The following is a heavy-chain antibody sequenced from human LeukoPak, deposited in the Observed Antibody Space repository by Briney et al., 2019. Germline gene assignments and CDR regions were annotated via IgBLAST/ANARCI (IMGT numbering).Heavy chain of an antibody. CDR2: INPKSGDT. J-gene: IGHJ4*02. D-gene: IGHD6-19*01. V-gene: IGHV1-2*02. Sequence: ASVKVSCKASGYTLIDYYIHWVRQAPGQGLEWMGWINPKSGDTKYAQKFQARVIMTRDTSISTVYLELTSLRSDDTALFYCARGGPSRGTGFYYFDYWGQGTLITVSS. CDR3: ARGGPSRGTGFYYFDY. CDR1: GYTLIDYY.